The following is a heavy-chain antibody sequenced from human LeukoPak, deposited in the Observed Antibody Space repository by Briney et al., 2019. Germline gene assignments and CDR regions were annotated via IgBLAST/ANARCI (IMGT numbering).Heavy chain of an antibody. CDR2: INPNSGGT. CDR3: ARGIGYCSGGSCYAYYYYYMDV. D-gene: IGHD2-15*01. CDR1: GYTFTGYY. Sequence: ASVKVSCKASGYTFTGYYMHWVRQAPGQGLEWMGWINPNSGGTNYAQKFQGRVTMTRDTSISTAYMELSRLRSDDTAVYYCARGIGYCSGGSCYAYYYYYMDVWGKGTTVTISS. J-gene: IGHJ6*03. V-gene: IGHV1-2*02.